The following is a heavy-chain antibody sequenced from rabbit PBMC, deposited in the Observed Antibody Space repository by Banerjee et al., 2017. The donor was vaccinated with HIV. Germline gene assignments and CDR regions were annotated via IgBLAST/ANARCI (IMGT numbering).Heavy chain of an antibody. Sequence: QSLEESGGDLVKPGASLTLTCTASGFSFSSNYYMCWVRQAPGKGLEWIGCIYADNNGNTYYASWAKGRFTISKTSSTTVTLQMTSLTAADTATYFCARNRAGNTGYNLWGQGTWSPS. CDR1: GFSFSSNYY. D-gene: IGHD7-1*01. V-gene: IGHV1S40*01. CDR2: IYADNNGNT. CDR3: ARNRAGNTGYNL. J-gene: IGHJ3*01.